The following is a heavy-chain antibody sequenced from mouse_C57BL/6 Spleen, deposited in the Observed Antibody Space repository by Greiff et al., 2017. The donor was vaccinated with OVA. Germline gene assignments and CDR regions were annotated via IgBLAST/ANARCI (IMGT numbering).Heavy chain of an antibody. CDR3: ARSYYDYPFAY. V-gene: IGHV1-54*01. J-gene: IGHJ3*01. Sequence: VQLQQSGAELVRPGTSVKVSCKASGYAFTNYLIEWVKQRPGQGLEWIGVINPGSGGTNYNEKFKGKATLTADKSSSTAYMQLSSLTSEDSAVYFCARSYYDYPFAYWGQGTLVTVSA. CDR2: INPGSGGT. D-gene: IGHD2-4*01. CDR1: GYAFTNYL.